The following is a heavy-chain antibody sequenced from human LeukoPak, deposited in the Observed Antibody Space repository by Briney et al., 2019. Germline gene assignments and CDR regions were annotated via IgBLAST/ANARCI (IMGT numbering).Heavy chain of an antibody. D-gene: IGHD2-15*01. Sequence: GGSLRLSCAASGFTFSNYAMSWVRQPPGKGLEWVPTITTSGGNTHYADSVKGRFTISRDNFTDTLYLQMNSLRAEDTAVYYCAKGYSGWFFDYWGQGTLVTVSS. V-gene: IGHV3-23*01. CDR1: GFTFSNYA. CDR2: ITTSGGNT. J-gene: IGHJ4*02. CDR3: AKGYSGWFFDY.